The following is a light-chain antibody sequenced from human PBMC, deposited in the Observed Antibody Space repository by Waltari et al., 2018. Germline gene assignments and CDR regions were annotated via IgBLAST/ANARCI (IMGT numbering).Light chain of an antibody. Sequence: EIVLTQSPGTLSLSPGERATLSCRASQRVASISLTWYQQKLGQAPTLLIYGTSSRATGIPDRFSGSGSGTDFTLTISSLEPEDFAVYYCQQYDGEVVTFGGGTKVEI. CDR2: GTS. CDR1: QRVASIS. J-gene: IGKJ4*01. V-gene: IGKV3-20*01. CDR3: QQYDGEVVT.